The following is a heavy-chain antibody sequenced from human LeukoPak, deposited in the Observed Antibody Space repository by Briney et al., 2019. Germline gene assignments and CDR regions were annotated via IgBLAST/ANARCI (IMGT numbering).Heavy chain of an antibody. D-gene: IGHD5-18*01. J-gene: IGHJ4*02. CDR3: AGGYSYGLRLDY. CDR2: IIPIFSTA. Sequence: SVKVSCKASGGTFSSYAISWVRQAPGQGLEWMGGIIPIFSTANYAQKFQGRVTITADKSTSTAYMELSSLRSEDTAVYYCAGGYSYGLRLDYWGQGTLVTVSS. CDR1: GGTFSSYA. V-gene: IGHV1-69*06.